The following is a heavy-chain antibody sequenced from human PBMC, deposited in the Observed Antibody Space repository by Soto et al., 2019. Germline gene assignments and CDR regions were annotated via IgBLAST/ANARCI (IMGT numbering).Heavy chain of an antibody. V-gene: IGHV4-31*03. D-gene: IGHD6-13*01. CDR1: GGSISSGGYY. J-gene: IGHJ3*02. Sequence: SETLSLTCTVSGGSISSGGYYWSWIRQHPGKSLEWIGYIYYSGSTYYNPSLKSRVTISVDTSKNQFSLKLSSVTAADTPVYYCARDLHSSSCYSAFDIGGQGTMVTVSS. CDR3: ARDLHSSSCYSAFDI. CDR2: IYYSGST.